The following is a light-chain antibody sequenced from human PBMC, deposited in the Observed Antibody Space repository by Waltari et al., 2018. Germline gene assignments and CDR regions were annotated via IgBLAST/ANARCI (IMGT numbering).Light chain of an antibody. V-gene: IGKV1-39*01. Sequence: DIQMTQSPSSLSASSGARVSITCRTSQSVNSYLNWYQQKPGKAPKLLISGTSTLQSGVPSRFSGSGSRTDFTLTITSLQPEDFATYYCQQSQTTPSFGQGTKVEI. CDR1: QSVNSY. CDR2: GTS. CDR3: QQSQTTPS. J-gene: IGKJ2*01.